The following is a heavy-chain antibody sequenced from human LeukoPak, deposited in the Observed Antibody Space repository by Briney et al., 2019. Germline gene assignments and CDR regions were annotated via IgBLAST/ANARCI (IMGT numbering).Heavy chain of an antibody. CDR2: ISYHGNIK. D-gene: IGHD6-13*01. V-gene: IGHV3-30*03. J-gene: IGHJ4*02. CDR1: GFTFSSYG. CDR3: ARGEAAAGTCSY. Sequence: PGGSLRLSCAASGFTFSSYGMHWVRQAPGKGLEWVSLISYHGNIKYYADSVKGRFTISRDNSKNTLYLQMNSLRAEDTAVYYCARGEAAAGTCSYWGQGTLVTVSS.